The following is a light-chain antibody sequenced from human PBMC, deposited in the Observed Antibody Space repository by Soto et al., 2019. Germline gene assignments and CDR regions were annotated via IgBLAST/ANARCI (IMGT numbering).Light chain of an antibody. CDR1: QGISSY. CDR2: KAS. J-gene: IGKJ1*01. V-gene: IGKV1-9*01. CDR3: QQYNSYWT. Sequence: DIQLTQSPSFLSASVGDRVTITCRASQGISSYLAWYQQKPGKAPKLLIYKASTLKSGVPSRFSGSGSGTEFTLTISSLQPDDFATYYCQQYNSYWTFGQGTKVDIK.